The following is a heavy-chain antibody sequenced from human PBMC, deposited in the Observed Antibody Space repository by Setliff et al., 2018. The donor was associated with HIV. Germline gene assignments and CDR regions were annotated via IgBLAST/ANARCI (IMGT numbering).Heavy chain of an antibody. CDR3: ARSRSTRDAFDI. J-gene: IGHJ3*02. CDR2: ISSSGSYI. Sequence: GGSLRLSCAASGFTFSNYWMTWVRQAPGRGVEWVSSISSSGSYIYYAGSLRGRFTISRDYATNSLYLEMNSLRVEDTAIYYCARSRSTRDAFDIWGQGTMVTVSS. CDR1: GFTFSNYW. D-gene: IGHD1-1*01. V-gene: IGHV3-21*01.